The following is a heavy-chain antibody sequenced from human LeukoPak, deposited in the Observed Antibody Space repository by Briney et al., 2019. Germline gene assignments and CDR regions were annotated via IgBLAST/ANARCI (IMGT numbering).Heavy chain of an antibody. J-gene: IGHJ4*02. CDR1: GFAFTGHY. CDR3: ARGAGYSGHEQFDY. CDR2: INANTGVT. V-gene: IGHV1-2*02. Sequence: ASVKVSCKTSGFAFTGHYMHWLRQAPGQGLEWMGWINANTGVTHYAVKFQGRVTITRDTSISTVYMDLSSLQSDDTAVYYCARGAGYSGHEQFDYWGQGTLVTVSS. D-gene: IGHD5-12*01.